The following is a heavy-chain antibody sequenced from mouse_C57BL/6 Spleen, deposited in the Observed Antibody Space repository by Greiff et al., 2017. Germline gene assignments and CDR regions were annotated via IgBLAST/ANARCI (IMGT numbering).Heavy chain of an antibody. Sequence: QVQLQQSGPGLVAPSQSLSITCTVSGFSLTSYGVHWVRQPPGQGLEWLVVIWSDGSPTYNSALNSRLSISKDNSKSQVFLKMNSLQTDDTAMYYCARQDYDYDRGFAYWGQGTLVTVSA. CDR3: ARQDYDYDRGFAY. V-gene: IGHV2-6-1*01. D-gene: IGHD2-4*01. CDR1: GFSLTSYG. J-gene: IGHJ3*01. CDR2: IWSDGSP.